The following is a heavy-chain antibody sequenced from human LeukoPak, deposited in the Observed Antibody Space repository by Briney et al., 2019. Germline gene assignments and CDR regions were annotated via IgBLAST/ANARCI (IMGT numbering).Heavy chain of an antibody. CDR1: GGSISSYY. CDR3: ARGGSTGTNLNWVDP. CDR2: IYYSGST. Sequence: SETLSLTCTVSGGSISSYYWSWIQQPPGKGLEWIGYIYYSGSTNYNPSLKSRVTISVDTSKNQFSLKLSSVTAADTAVYYCARGGSTGTNLNWVDPWGQGTLVTVSS. D-gene: IGHD1-1*01. J-gene: IGHJ5*02. V-gene: IGHV4-59*01.